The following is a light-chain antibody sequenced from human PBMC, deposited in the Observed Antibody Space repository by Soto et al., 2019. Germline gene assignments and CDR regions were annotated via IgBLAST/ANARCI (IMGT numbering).Light chain of an antibody. J-gene: IGKJ2*01. CDR2: DAS. CDR3: QQYLNLPPS. CDR1: QDVSTF. V-gene: IGKV1-33*01. Sequence: DIQMTQSPSFLSASVGARVTITCQASQDVSTFLNWYQQKPGQAPKLLIYDASNLETGVPPRFSGSGSGTDFTLTISNLQSEDMATYYCQQYLNLPPSFGQGTKV.